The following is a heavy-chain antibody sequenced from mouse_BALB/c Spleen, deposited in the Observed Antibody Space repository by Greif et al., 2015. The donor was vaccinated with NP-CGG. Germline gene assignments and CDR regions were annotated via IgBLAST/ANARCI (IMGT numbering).Heavy chain of an antibody. J-gene: IGHJ1*01. V-gene: IGHV7-3*02. CDR2: IRNKANGYTT. CDR1: GFTFTDYY. Sequence: EVMLVESGGGLVQPGGSLRLSCATSGFTFTDYYMSWVRQPPGKALEWLGFIRNKANGYTTEYSASVKGRFTISRDNSQSILYLQRNTLRAEDSATYYCARDILYYYGSSYGYFDAWGAGTTVTVSS. CDR3: ARDILYYYGSSYGYFDA. D-gene: IGHD1-1*01.